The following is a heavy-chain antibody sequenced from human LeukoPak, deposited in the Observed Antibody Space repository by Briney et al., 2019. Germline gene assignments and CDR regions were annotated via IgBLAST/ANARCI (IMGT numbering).Heavy chain of an antibody. V-gene: IGHV3-23*01. CDR1: GFTFSRSA. CDR3: AREYHEPPHWFDP. D-gene: IGHD1-14*01. Sequence: GGSLRLSCAASGFTFSRSAMTWVRHAPGKGLEWVSGINWNGGSTYYADSVKGRFTISRDNSKNTLYLQMNSLRAEDTAVYYCAREYHEPPHWFDPWGQGTLVTVSS. CDR2: INWNGGST. J-gene: IGHJ5*02.